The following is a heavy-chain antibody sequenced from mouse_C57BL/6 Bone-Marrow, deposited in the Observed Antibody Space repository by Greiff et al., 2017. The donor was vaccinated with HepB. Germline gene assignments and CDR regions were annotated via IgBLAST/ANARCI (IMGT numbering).Heavy chain of an antibody. CDR2: IRSKSSNYAT. CDR1: GFTFNTYA. Sequence: EVQVVESGGGLVQPKGSLKLSCAASGFTFNTYAMHWVRQAPGKGLEWVARIRSKSSNYATYYADSVKDRFTISRDDSQSMLYLQMNNLKTEDTAMYYCVREERPPYYYAMDYWGQGTSVTVSS. CDR3: VREERPPYYYAMDY. V-gene: IGHV10-3*01. J-gene: IGHJ4*01.